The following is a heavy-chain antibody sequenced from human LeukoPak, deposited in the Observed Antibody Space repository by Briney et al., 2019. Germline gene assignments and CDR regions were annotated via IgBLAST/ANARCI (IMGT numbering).Heavy chain of an antibody. J-gene: IGHJ5*02. V-gene: IGHV1-69*06. D-gene: IGHD3-10*01. CDR3: ARSETYGGWFDP. CDR1: GGTFSSYA. CDR2: IIPIFGTA. Sequence: SVKVSCKASGGTFSSYAISWVRQAPGQGLGWMGGIIPIFGTANYAQKFQGRVTITADKSTSTAYMELSSLRSEDTAVCYCARSETYGGWFDPWGQGTLVTVSS.